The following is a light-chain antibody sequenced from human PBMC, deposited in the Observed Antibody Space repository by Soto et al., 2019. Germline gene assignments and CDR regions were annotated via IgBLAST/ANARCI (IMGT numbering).Light chain of an antibody. V-gene: IGKV1-33*01. CDR3: LQFDIVPPT. Sequence: DLQMTQSPSSLSASVGDRVTITCQASQDISVYLNWYQQKPGKAPKLLISDASNLQTGVPSRFSGAGSGTDFTFPISSLQPEDFATYFCLQFDIVPPTFGQGTRLEMK. J-gene: IGKJ5*01. CDR1: QDISVY. CDR2: DAS.